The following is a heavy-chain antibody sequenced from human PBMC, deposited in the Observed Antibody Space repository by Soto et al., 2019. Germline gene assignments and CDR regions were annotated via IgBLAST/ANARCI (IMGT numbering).Heavy chain of an antibody. CDR3: ARGRYGDY. CDR2: ISAHNGNT. V-gene: IGHV1-18*01. Sequence: QVHLVLSGAEVKKPGASVKVSCKGSGYDFTTYGITWVRQAPGQGLEWMAWISAHNGNTDYAQKLQGRVTVTRDTSTSTEYMELRSLRSDDTAVYYCARGRYGDYWGQGALVTVSS. J-gene: IGHJ4*02. CDR1: GYDFTTYG. D-gene: IGHD1-1*01.